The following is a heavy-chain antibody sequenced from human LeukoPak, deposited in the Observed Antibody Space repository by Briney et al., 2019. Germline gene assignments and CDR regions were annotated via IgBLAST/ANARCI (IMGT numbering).Heavy chain of an antibody. CDR2: ISAYNGNT. Sequence: ALVKVSCKASGYTFTSYGISWVRQAPGQGLEWMGWISAYNGNTNYAQKLQGRVTMTTDTSTSTAYMELRSLRSDDTAVYYCARDRMDCSSTSCYTYLSDYWGQGTLVTVSS. CDR1: GYTFTSYG. D-gene: IGHD2-2*02. J-gene: IGHJ4*02. V-gene: IGHV1-18*01. CDR3: ARDRMDCSSTSCYTYLSDY.